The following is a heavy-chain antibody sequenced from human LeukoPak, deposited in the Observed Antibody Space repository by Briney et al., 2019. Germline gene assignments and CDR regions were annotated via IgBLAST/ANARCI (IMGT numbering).Heavy chain of an antibody. CDR2: ISSSGGYT. Sequence: GRSLRLSCAASGFTFSDYYMSWIRQAPGKGLEWVSYISSSGGYTNYADSVKGRFTISRDNAKNSLYLQMNSLRAEDKAVYYCARFYTSYYFVSWGEGTLVTVSS. J-gene: IGHJ4*02. CDR1: GFTFSDYY. V-gene: IGHV3-11*03. CDR3: ARFYTSYYFVS. D-gene: IGHD2-15*01.